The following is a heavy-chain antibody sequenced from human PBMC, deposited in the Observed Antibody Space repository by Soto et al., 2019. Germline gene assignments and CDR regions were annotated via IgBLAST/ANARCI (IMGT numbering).Heavy chain of an antibody. V-gene: IGHV3-9*01. CDR3: AKDRWARESIDV. J-gene: IGHJ6*02. CDR2: ITWNSATI. Sequence: EEQVVESGGGLVQPGGSLRLSCAASGFTFDDYGMHWVRQGPGKGLEWVSGITWNSATIGYAASVKGRFTISRDNAKNSLYLQMSSLTTEDTAVYYCAKDRWARESIDVWGQGTTVTVSS. CDR1: GFTFDDYG.